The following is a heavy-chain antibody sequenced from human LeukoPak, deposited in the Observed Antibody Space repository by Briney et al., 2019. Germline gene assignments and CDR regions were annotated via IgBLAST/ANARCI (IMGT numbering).Heavy chain of an antibody. D-gene: IGHD6-13*01. J-gene: IGHJ3*02. CDR3: ARDVAAAGTLAGAFDI. CDR2: IYYSGST. Sequence: SETLSLTCTVSGGSISSYYWSWIRQPPGKGLGWIGYIYYSGSTNYNPSLKSRVTISVDTSKNQFSLKLSSVTAADTAVYYCARDVAAAGTLAGAFDIWGQGTKVTVSS. V-gene: IGHV4-59*01. CDR1: GGSISSYY.